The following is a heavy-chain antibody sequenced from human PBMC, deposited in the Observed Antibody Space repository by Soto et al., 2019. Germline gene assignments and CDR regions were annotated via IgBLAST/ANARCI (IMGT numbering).Heavy chain of an antibody. CDR2: IYYLGRT. CDR1: GGSISTSNYF. V-gene: IGHV4-39*01. CDR3: GRHVRYSYAYGMDV. Sequence: QLQLQESGPGLVKPSETLSLTCTVSGGSISTSNYFWGWIRQPPGKGLEWVVSIYYLGRTSYSRSLKSGVTISGNTSKNQFSLTLSSVPAADTAVYYCGRHVRYSYAYGMDVWGQGTTVTVSS. J-gene: IGHJ6*02. D-gene: IGHD5-18*01.